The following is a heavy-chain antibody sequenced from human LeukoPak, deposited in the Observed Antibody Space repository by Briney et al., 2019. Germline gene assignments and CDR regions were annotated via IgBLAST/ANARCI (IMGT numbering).Heavy chain of an antibody. D-gene: IGHD2-2*02. CDR3: ARGGRYCSSTSCYNAY. V-gene: IGHV3-21*01. J-gene: IGHJ4*02. CDR1: GFTFSSYS. CDR2: ISSSSSYI. Sequence: PGGSLRLSCAASGFTFSSYSMNWVRQAPGKGLEWVSSISSSSSYIYYADSAKGRFTISRDNAKNSLYLQMNSLRAEDTAVYYCARGGRYCSSTSCYNAYWGQGTLVTVSS.